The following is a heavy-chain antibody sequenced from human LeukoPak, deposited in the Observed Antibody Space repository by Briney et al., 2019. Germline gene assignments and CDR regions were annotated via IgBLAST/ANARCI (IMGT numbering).Heavy chain of an antibody. J-gene: IGHJ4*02. CDR1: GGSISSGGYY. CDR3: ARVGAANFDY. D-gene: IGHD2-15*01. CDR2: IYYSGST. Sequence: SQTLSLTCTVSGGSISSGGYYWSWIRQHPGKALEWIGYIYYSGSTYYNPSLKSRVTISVDTSKNQFSLKLSSVTAADTAVYYCARVGAANFDYWGQGTLVTVSS. V-gene: IGHV4-31*03.